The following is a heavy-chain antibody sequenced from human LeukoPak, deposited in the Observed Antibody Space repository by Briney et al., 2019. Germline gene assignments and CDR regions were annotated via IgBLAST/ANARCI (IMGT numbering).Heavy chain of an antibody. J-gene: IGHJ4*02. Sequence: GGSLRLSCAASGFTFSSYAMSWVRQAPGKGLEWVSAISGSGGSTYYADSVKGRFTISRDNSKNTLYLQMNSLRAEDTAVFYCARDISWSYYFDYWGQGTLVTVSS. D-gene: IGHD6-13*01. CDR2: ISGSGGST. CDR1: GFTFSSYA. CDR3: ARDISWSYYFDY. V-gene: IGHV3-23*01.